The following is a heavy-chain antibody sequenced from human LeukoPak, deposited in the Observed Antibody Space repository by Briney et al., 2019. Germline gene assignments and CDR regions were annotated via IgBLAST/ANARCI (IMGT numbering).Heavy chain of an antibody. V-gene: IGHV4-59*08. CDR2: IYYSGST. CDR1: GGSLSSYY. Sequence: SETLSLTCTVSGGSLSSYYWSWIRQPPGKGLEWIGYIYYSGSTNYNPSLKSRVTISVDTSKNQFSLKLSSVTAADTAVYYCARHYEDTAMDLFDYWGQGTLVTVSS. CDR3: ARHYEDTAMDLFDY. J-gene: IGHJ4*02. D-gene: IGHD5-18*01.